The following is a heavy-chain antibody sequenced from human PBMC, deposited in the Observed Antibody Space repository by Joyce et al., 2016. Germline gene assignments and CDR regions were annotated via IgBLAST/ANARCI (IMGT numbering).Heavy chain of an antibody. CDR3: RAGRDY. CDR1: GLTFIDYG. V-gene: IGHV3-49*05. CDR2: IRSKDYGEAT. Sequence: EVQLVDSGGDLVKPGRSLRLSCTGSGLTFIDYGMSWIRHAPGKGLEWVGFIRSKDYGEATEYAASAKGRFTISRDYSKSVAYLNMDSLKAEDTGIYYCRAGRDYWGQGTLVTVSS. J-gene: IGHJ4*02.